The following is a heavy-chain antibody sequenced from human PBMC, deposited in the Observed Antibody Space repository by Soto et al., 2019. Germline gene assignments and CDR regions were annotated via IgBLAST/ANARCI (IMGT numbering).Heavy chain of an antibody. Sequence: PSETLSLTCAVSGGSISSSNWWSWVRQPPGKGLEWIGEIYHSGSTNYNPSLKSRVTISVDKSKNQFSLKLSSVTAADTAVYYCARHEYSSGWYPIYNWFDPWGQGTLVTVSS. CDR2: IYHSGST. J-gene: IGHJ5*02. CDR3: ARHEYSSGWYPIYNWFDP. CDR1: GGSISSSNW. V-gene: IGHV4-4*02. D-gene: IGHD6-19*01.